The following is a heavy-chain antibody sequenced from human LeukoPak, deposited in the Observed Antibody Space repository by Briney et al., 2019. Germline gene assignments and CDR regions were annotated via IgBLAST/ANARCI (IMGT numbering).Heavy chain of an antibody. J-gene: IGHJ4*02. CDR2: ISYDGSNK. V-gene: IGHV3-30*01. CDR3: ARALIVVVPAAPAFDY. Sequence: QTGGSLRLSCAASGFTFSSYAMHWVRQAPGKGLEWVAVISYDGSNKYYADSVKGRFTISRDNSKNTLYLQMNSLRAEDTAVYYCARALIVVVPAAPAFDYWGQGTLVTVSS. CDR1: GFTFSSYA. D-gene: IGHD2-2*01.